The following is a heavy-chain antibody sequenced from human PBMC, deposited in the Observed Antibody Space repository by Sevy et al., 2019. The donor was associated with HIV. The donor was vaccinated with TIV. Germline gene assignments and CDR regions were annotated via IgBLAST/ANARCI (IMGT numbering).Heavy chain of an antibody. CDR3: AKDVSYYDFWSGYYTGIGFDY. V-gene: IGHV3-30*02. D-gene: IGHD3-3*01. CDR1: GFTFSSYA. J-gene: IGHJ4*02. Sequence: GGSLRLSCAASGFTFSSYAMSWVRQAPGKGLEWVAFIRYDGSNKYYADSVKGRFTISRDNSKNTLYLQMNSLRAEDTAVYYCAKDVSYYDFWSGYYTGIGFDYWGQGTLVTVSS. CDR2: IRYDGSNK.